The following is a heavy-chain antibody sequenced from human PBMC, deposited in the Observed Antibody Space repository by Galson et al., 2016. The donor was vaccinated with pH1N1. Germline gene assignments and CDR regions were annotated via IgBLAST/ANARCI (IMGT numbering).Heavy chain of an antibody. D-gene: IGHD3-22*01. J-gene: IGHJ4*02. CDR2: INPNNGDT. V-gene: IGHV1-2*06. CDR1: EYTFIGYY. Sequence: SVKVSCKASEYTFIGYYIHWMRQAPGHRLAWMGRINPNNGDTHYAQNFQGRVTMTRDTSISTAYMELNSLRSDDTAVYYCAGVNTYDSSGYYPFDYWGQGTQVTVSS. CDR3: AGVNTYDSSGYYPFDY.